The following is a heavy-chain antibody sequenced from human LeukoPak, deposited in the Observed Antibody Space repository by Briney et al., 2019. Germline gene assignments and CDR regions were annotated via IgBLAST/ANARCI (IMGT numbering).Heavy chain of an antibody. V-gene: IGHV1-18*01. CDR2: ISAYNGNT. CDR3: ARDKWELPSFLGVDDAFDI. Sequence: GASVKVSCKASGDTFSTYTVTWVRQAPGQGLEWMGWISAYNGNTNYAQNLQGRVTMTTDTSTSTAYMELRSLRSDDTAVYYCARDKWELPSFLGVDDAFDIWGQGTMVTVSS. J-gene: IGHJ3*02. D-gene: IGHD1-26*01. CDR1: GDTFSTYT.